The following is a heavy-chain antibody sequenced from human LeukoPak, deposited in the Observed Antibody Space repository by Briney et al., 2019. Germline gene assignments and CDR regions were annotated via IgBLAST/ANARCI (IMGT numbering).Heavy chain of an antibody. Sequence: SETLSLTCAVYGGSFSGYYWSWIRQPPGKGLEWIGEINHSGSTNYNPSLESRVTISVDTSKNQFSLKLSSVTAADTAVYFCARGKFGDFEDWGQGTTVTVSS. CDR1: GGSFSGYY. CDR3: ARGKFGDFED. J-gene: IGHJ6*02. D-gene: IGHD4-17*01. V-gene: IGHV4-34*01. CDR2: INHSGST.